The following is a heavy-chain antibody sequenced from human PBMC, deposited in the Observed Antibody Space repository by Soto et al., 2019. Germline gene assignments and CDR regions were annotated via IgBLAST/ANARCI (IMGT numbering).Heavy chain of an antibody. D-gene: IGHD1-7*01. CDR1: GDSVSSNSAA. CDR3: AGTTPHQWYYMDV. J-gene: IGHJ6*03. CDR2: AYYRSRWYN. Sequence: SQTLSLTCAISGDSVSSNSAAWNWIRLSPSRGLEWLARAYYRSRWYNDYAVSVRSRITVNPDTSKNQFSLQLTSVTPEDTAAYYCAGTTPHQWYYMDVWGKGTTVTVSS. V-gene: IGHV6-1*01.